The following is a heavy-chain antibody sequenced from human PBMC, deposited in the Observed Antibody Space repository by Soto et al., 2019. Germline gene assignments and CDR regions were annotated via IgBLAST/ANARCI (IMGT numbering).Heavy chain of an antibody. CDR1: GGSFSGYY. V-gene: IGHV4-34*01. J-gene: IGHJ5*02. CDR3: ARGFNWNRNWFDP. Sequence: QVQLQQWGAGLLKPSETLSLTCAVYGGSFSGYYWSWIRQPPGKGLEWIGEINHSGSTNYNQSLKSRVTISVDTSKDQFSLKLSSVTAADTAVYYCARGFNWNRNWFDPWGQGTLVNVSS. CDR2: INHSGST. D-gene: IGHD1-20*01.